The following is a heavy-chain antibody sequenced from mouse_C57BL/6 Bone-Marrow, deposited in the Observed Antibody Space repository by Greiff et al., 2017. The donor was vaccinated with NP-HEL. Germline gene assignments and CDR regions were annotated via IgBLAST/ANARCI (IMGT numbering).Heavy chain of an antibody. CDR3: ERLVDYDVGYAMDY. D-gene: IGHD2-4*01. CDR2: ISNLAYSI. Sequence: EVKLQESGGGLVQPGGSLKLSCAASGFTFSDYGMAWVRQAPRKGPEWVAFISNLAYSIYYADTVTGRFTISRENAKNTLYLEMSSLRSEDTAMYYCERLVDYDVGYAMDYWGQGTSVTVSS. V-gene: IGHV5-15*01. CDR1: GFTFSDYG. J-gene: IGHJ4*01.